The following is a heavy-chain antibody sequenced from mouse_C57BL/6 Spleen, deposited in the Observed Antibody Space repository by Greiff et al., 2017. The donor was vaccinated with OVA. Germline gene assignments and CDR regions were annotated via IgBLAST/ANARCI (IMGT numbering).Heavy chain of an antibody. J-gene: IGHJ3*01. CDR1: GFTFSSYA. D-gene: IGHD3-2*02. CDR3: ARDEASWFAY. V-gene: IGHV5-4*01. Sequence: EVNLVESGGGLVKPGGSLKLSCAASGFTFSSYAMSWVRQTPEKRLEWVATISDGGSYTYYPDNVKGRFTLSRDNAKNNLYLQMSHLKSEDTAMYYCARDEASWFAYWGQGTLVTVSA. CDR2: ISDGGSYT.